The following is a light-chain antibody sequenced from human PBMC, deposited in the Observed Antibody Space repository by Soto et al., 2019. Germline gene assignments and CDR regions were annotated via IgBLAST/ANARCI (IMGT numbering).Light chain of an antibody. CDR2: DVS. Sequence: PGERATLSCRASQSVGSWLAWYQQKPCQPPRLLIYDVSNRATGIPARFSGSGSGTDFTLTISSLDPEDFAVYYCQQRHWPWTFGQGTTVEVK. J-gene: IGKJ1*01. CDR3: QQRHWPWT. CDR1: QSVGSW. V-gene: IGKV3-11*01.